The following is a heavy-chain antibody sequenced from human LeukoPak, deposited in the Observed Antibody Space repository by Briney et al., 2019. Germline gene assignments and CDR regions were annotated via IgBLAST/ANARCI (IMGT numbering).Heavy chain of an antibody. D-gene: IGHD4-17*01. Sequence: ASVKVSCKASGYTFTGYYMHWVRQAPGQGLEWMGWINPNSGDTKFAREFQGRVTMTRDTSISTAYMGLSRLRSDDTAVYYCARGGTTTVTRGDYWGQGTLVTVSS. CDR3: ARGGTTTVTRGDY. CDR2: INPNSGDT. J-gene: IGHJ4*02. V-gene: IGHV1-2*02. CDR1: GYTFTGYY.